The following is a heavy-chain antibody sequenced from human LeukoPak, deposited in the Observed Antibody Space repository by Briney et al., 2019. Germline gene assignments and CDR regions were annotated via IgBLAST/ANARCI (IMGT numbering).Heavy chain of an antibody. CDR2: VGGRGGDRT. CDR3: AKEGLLGGYFFDL. Sequence: GGSLRLSCAASGFPFSRYSMARVRQAPGRGLDWVSTVGGRGGDRTFYADSVKGRFTVSRDNSRDTVYLQMNNLGADDTAIYHCAKEGLLGGYFFDLWGQGAPVTVSS. V-gene: IGHV3-23*01. D-gene: IGHD1-26*01. J-gene: IGHJ4*02. CDR1: GFPFSRYS.